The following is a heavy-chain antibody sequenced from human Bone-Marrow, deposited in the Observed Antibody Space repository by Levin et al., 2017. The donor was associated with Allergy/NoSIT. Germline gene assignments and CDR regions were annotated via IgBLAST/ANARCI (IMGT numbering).Heavy chain of an antibody. CDR3: ARSLVRGAITQAY. J-gene: IGHJ4*02. D-gene: IGHD3-10*01. CDR1: GFTFFDFY. CDR2: ISQSGATV. V-gene: IGHV3-11*01. Sequence: GESLKISCTVSGFTFFDFYMSWFRQAPGRGLDWVSYISQSGATVSYTDSVRGRFTMSRDNAKNSVYLQMNSLRPEDTAVYFCARSLVRGAITQAYWGQGTLVAVSS.